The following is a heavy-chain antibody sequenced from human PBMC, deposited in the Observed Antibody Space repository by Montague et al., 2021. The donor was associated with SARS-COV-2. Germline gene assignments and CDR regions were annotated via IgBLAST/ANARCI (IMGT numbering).Heavy chain of an antibody. CDR1: GFSVSSTH. V-gene: IGHV3-66*01. Sequence: SLRLSCAASGFSVSSTHMSWVRQAPGKGLEWVSSSHTGDSTYYADSVKGRFTFSRDISRNTVDLQMNGLRSEDTAAYYCARDKVSATTGGPGYYFDYWGQGALVTVSS. CDR3: ARDKVSATTGGPGYYFDY. D-gene: IGHD2-8*02. CDR2: SHTGDST. J-gene: IGHJ4*02.